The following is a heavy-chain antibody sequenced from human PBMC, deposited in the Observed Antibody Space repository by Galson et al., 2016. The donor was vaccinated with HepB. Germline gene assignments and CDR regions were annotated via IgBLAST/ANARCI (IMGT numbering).Heavy chain of an antibody. CDR2: ISAYNGNT. CDR3: ARGGRQGGMDV. Sequence: SVKVSCKASGYTFTSYGFTWVRQAPGQGLEWMGWISAYNGNTNYAQKPQGRVTMTTDTSTSTVYMELRSLRSDDTAGYYCARGGRQGGMDVWGLGTTVTVSS. V-gene: IGHV1-18*01. CDR1: GYTFTSYG. J-gene: IGHJ6*02.